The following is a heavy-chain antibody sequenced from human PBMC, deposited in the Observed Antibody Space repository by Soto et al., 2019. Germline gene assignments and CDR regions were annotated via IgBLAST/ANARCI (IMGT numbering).Heavy chain of an antibody. CDR1: GFIFSSYA. CDR3: ARKGYCSGGSCFALDH. V-gene: IGHV3-23*01. CDR2: MSGSSGGT. D-gene: IGHD2-15*01. J-gene: IGHJ4*02. Sequence: GSLRLSCAASGFIFSSYAMSWVRQAPGKGLEWVSAMSGSSGGTYYADSVKGRFTISRDNSKNTLYLQLNSLRAEDTALYYCARKGYCSGGSCFALDHWGQGTLVTVSS.